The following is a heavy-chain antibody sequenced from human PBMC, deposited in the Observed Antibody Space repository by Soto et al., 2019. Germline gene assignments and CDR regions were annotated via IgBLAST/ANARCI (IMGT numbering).Heavy chain of an antibody. V-gene: IGHV1-69*01. CDR2: IIPIFGTA. CDR1: GGTFSSYS. D-gene: IGHD2-2*01. Sequence: QVQLVQSGAEVKKPGYSVKVSCKASGGTFSSYSISWVRQAPGQGLEWMGGIIPIFGTANYAQKFQGRVTITADESTSTAYMELSSLRSEDTAVYYCAGDMWYCSSTSCSLCDYWGQGTLVTVSS. CDR3: AGDMWYCSSTSCSLCDY. J-gene: IGHJ4*02.